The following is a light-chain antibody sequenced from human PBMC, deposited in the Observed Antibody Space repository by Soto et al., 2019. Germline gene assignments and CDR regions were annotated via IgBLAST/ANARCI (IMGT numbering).Light chain of an antibody. Sequence: ETVMTQSPATLSVSPGERATPSPRASQSVYSSLAWYQQKPGQAPRLLIYGASTRATGIPARFSGSGSGTEFTLTISSLQPDDFATYYCQQYNSYPWTFGQGTKVDIK. CDR1: QSVYSS. V-gene: IGKV3-15*01. CDR2: GAS. CDR3: QQYNSYPWT. J-gene: IGKJ1*01.